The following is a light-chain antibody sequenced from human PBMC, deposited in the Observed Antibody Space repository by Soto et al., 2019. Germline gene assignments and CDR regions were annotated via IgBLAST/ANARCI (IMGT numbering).Light chain of an antibody. V-gene: IGLV2-14*03. CDR3: NAYTGSSSPYV. Sequence: QSALTQPASVSGSPGQSSTISCTATSSDVGTYNYVCWSQQHPGKDPKLMIYDVTHRPSGVSSRFSGSKSRNTASLTISGLQAEDEADYYCNAYTGSSSPYVFGTGTKLTVL. J-gene: IGLJ1*01. CDR1: SSDVGTYNY. CDR2: DVT.